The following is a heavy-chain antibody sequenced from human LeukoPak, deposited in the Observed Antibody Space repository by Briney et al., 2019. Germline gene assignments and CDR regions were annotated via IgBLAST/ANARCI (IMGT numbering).Heavy chain of an antibody. D-gene: IGHD5-12*01. CDR3: ARTHIVATREFDY. CDR2: INPNSGGT. V-gene: IGHV1-2*02. Sequence: ASVKVSCKASGYTFTSYDINWVRQATGQGLEWMGWINPNSGGTNYAQKFQGRVTMTRDTSISTAYMELSRLRSDDTAVYYCARTHIVATREFDYWGQGTLVTVSS. CDR1: GYTFTSYD. J-gene: IGHJ4*02.